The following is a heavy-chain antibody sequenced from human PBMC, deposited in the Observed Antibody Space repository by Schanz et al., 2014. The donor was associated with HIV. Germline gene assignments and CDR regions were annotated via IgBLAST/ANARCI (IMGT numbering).Heavy chain of an antibody. CDR3: AKDRDPFGYTSPDPFDF. V-gene: IGHV3-21*01. CDR1: GFTFSSFS. D-gene: IGHD6-19*01. J-gene: IGHJ4*02. CDR2: ISSTGGYI. Sequence: VQLVESGGGVVQPGRSLRLSCAASGFTFSSFSMNWVRQAPGKGLEWVSSISSTGGYIYYADSVRGRFTISRDSAKNSRYVQMSSLRAEDTDVYYCAKDRDPFGYTSPDPFDFWGQGTLATVSS.